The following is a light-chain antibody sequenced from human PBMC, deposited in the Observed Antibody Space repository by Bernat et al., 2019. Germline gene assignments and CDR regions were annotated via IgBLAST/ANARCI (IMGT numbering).Light chain of an antibody. V-gene: IGKV1-12*01. J-gene: IGKJ1*01. CDR3: QQYKSAIRK. Sequence: TITCRASQGISSWLAWYQQKQGKAPKLLISKASSLQIGVPSRFSGSGSGTDFTLTISSMQSEDVATYYCQQYKSAIRKLGQGTKVEIK. CDR1: QGISSW. CDR2: KAS.